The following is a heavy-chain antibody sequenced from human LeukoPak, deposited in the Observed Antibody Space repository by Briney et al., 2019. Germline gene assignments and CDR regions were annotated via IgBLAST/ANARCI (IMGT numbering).Heavy chain of an antibody. Sequence: GGPLRLSCAASGFTFSSYTMMWVRQAPGKGLEYVSSIISSSSRIFYADSVRGRFTISRDNAKNSLYLQMNSLRAEDTAVYYCARVPVGYQGYSSAWYTDYWGQGILVSVSS. CDR1: GFTFSSYT. V-gene: IGHV3-21*01. D-gene: IGHD6-19*01. CDR3: ARVPVGYQGYSSAWYTDY. CDR2: IISSSSRI. J-gene: IGHJ4*02.